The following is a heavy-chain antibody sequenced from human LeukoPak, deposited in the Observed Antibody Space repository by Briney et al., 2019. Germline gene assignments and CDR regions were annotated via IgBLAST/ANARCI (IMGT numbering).Heavy chain of an antibody. Sequence: SETLSLTCAVYGGSFSGYYWSWIRQPPGKGLEWIGEINHSGSTNYNPSLKSRVTISVDTSKNQFSLKLSSVTAADTAVYYCARKPSSSWSNWFDPWGQGTLVTVSS. CDR3: ARKPSSSWSNWFDP. D-gene: IGHD6-13*01. CDR2: INHSGST. J-gene: IGHJ5*02. CDR1: GGSFSGYY. V-gene: IGHV4-34*01.